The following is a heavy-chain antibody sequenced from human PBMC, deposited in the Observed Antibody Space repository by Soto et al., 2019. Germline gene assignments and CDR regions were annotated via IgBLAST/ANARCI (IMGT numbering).Heavy chain of an antibody. Sequence: ASVKVSCKASGYTFTSYYIHWVRQAPGQGLEWLGIINPSGGSTRYAQKLQGRVTMTTDTSTDTAYMELSSLRSEDTAVYYCATERPSFGETSYYYYGMDVWGQGTTVTVSS. CDR3: ATERPSFGETSYYYYGMDV. J-gene: IGHJ6*02. CDR1: GYTFTSYY. D-gene: IGHD3-10*01. CDR2: INPSGGST. V-gene: IGHV1-46*01.